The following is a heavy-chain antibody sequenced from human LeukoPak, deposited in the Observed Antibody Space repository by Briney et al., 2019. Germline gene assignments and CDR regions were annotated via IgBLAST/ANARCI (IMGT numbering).Heavy chain of an antibody. CDR3: ARDEGLDDYSNFYAMDV. CDR2: IWYDGSNK. Sequence: GGSLRLSCAASGFTVSSNYMSWVRQAPGKGLEWVALIWYDGSNKYYADSVKGRFTISRDNSKNTLSLQMNSLRAEDTAVYYCARDEGLDDYSNFYAMDVWGQGTPVTVSS. CDR1: GFTVSSNY. V-gene: IGHV3-33*08. D-gene: IGHD4-11*01. J-gene: IGHJ6*02.